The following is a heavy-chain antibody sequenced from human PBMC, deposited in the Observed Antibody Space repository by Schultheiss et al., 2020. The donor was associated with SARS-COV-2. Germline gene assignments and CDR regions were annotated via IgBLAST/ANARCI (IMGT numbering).Heavy chain of an antibody. J-gene: IGHJ4*02. CDR3: ARVSPLWFGELLPPDY. V-gene: IGHV3-48*01. D-gene: IGHD3-10*01. CDR1: GFTFSSYW. Sequence: GGSLRLSCAASGFTFSSYWMHWVRQAPGKGLEWVSYISSSSSTIYYADSVKGRFTISRDNSKNTLYLQMNSLRAEDTAVYYCARVSPLWFGELLPPDYWGQGTLVTVSS. CDR2: ISSSSSTI.